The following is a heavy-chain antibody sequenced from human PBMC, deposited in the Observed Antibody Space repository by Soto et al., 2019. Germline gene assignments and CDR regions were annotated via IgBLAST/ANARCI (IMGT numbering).Heavy chain of an antibody. CDR3: AHSGGYFVFDY. CDR2: IFSNDEK. D-gene: IGHD3-22*01. CDR1: GFSLSNARMG. V-gene: IGHV2-26*01. Sequence: GSGPTLVNPTETLTLTCTVSGFSLSNARMGVSWIRQPPGKALEWLAHIFSNDEKSYSTSLKSRLTISRDTSKNQVVLTMTNMDPVDTATYYCAHSGGYFVFDYWGQGTLVTVSS. J-gene: IGHJ4*02.